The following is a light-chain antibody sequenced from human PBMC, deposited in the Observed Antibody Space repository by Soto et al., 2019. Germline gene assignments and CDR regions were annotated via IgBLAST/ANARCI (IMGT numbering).Light chain of an antibody. Sequence: QAVVTQPPSVSGAPGQRVTISCTGSSSNIGAGYDVHWYQQRPGTAPKLLIYGNTNRPSGVPDRFSGSKSGTSASLAITGLQAEDEADYYCQSYDSSLRGLVFGGGTKLTVL. CDR2: GNT. CDR3: QSYDSSLRGLV. V-gene: IGLV1-40*01. J-gene: IGLJ2*01. CDR1: SSNIGAGYD.